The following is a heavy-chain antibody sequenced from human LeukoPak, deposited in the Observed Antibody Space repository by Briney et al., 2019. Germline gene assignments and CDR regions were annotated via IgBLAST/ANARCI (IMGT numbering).Heavy chain of an antibody. J-gene: IGHJ4*02. V-gene: IGHV1-2*02. D-gene: IGHD6-19*01. CDR3: ARVDSSGWYYFDY. CDR1: GYTFTSYY. CDR2: INPNSGGT. Sequence: ASVKVSCKASGYTFTSYYMHWVRQAPGQGLEWMGWINPNSGGTNYAQKFQGRVTMTRDTSISTAYMELSRLRSDDTAVYYCARVDSSGWYYFDYWGQGTLVTVSS.